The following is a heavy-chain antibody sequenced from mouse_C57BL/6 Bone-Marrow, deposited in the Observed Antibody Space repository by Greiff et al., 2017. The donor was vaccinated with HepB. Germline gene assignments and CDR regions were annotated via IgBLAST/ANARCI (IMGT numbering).Heavy chain of an antibody. CDR1: GFTFSSYA. V-gene: IGHV5-9-1*02. J-gene: IGHJ4*01. CDR2: ISSGGDYI. Sequence: EVQLVESGEGLVKPGGSLKLSCAASGFTFSSYAMSWVRQTPEKRLEWVAYISSGGDYIYYADTVKGRFTISRDNARNTLYLQMSSLKSEDTAMYYCTSPYYYGSSYNAMDYWGQGTSVTVSS. CDR3: TSPYYYGSSYNAMDY. D-gene: IGHD1-1*01.